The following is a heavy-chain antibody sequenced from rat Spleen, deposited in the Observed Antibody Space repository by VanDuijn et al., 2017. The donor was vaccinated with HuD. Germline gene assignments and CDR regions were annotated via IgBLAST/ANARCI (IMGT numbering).Heavy chain of an antibody. CDR3: ARRTGSSDY. J-gene: IGHJ2*01. Sequence: QVQLQQSGTELAKPGSSVKISCEASGYSFTSYYISWIKQTTVQGLEYIGYIDTGSGITNYNEKFKGKATLTVDKSSSTAFMQLSSPTPDDSAVYYCARRTGSSDYWGQGVMVTVSS. V-gene: IGHV1-43*01. D-gene: IGHD5-1*01. CDR1: GYSFTSYY. CDR2: IDTGSGIT.